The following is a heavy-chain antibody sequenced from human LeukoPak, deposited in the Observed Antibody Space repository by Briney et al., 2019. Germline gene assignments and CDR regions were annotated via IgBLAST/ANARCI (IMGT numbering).Heavy chain of an antibody. V-gene: IGHV1-24*01. J-gene: IGHJ3*02. CDR3: AATKYYDILTGYPTPGAFDI. Sequence: ASVSVSYEVSGYTLTELSMHWVRQAPGKGREWMGGFDPEDGETIYAQKFQGRVTMTEHTSTDTAYMELSSLRSEDTAVYYCAATKYYDILTGYPTPGAFDIWGQGTMVTVSS. D-gene: IGHD3-9*01. CDR2: FDPEDGET. CDR1: GYTLTELS.